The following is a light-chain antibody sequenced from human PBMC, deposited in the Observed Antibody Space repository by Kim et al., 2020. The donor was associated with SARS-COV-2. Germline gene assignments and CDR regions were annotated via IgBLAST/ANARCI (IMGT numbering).Light chain of an antibody. Sequence: VSPGHTASLTCSGDKLGDKYACWYQQKPGQAPVLVIYQDSKRPSGIPERFSGSNSGNTATLTISGTQAMDEADYYCQAWDRSTYVFGTGTKVTVL. J-gene: IGLJ1*01. V-gene: IGLV3-1*01. CDR1: KLGDKY. CDR3: QAWDRSTYV. CDR2: QDS.